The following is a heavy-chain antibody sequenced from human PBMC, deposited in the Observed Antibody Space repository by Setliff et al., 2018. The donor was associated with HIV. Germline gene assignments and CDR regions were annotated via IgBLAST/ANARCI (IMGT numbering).Heavy chain of an antibody. Sequence: SETLSLTCTVPGDSITSGGYYWSWIRQPAGQGLEWIGRLYTSGNTNYNPSTTYNPSLKRRITISLETSRNQFSLRVTSVTATDAAVYYSTRQSPVAGSGAFDIWGQGTMVTVS. CDR3: TRQSPVAGSGAFDI. J-gene: IGHJ3*02. CDR2: LYTSGNT. D-gene: IGHD6-19*01. V-gene: IGHV4-61*02. CDR1: GDSITSGGYY.